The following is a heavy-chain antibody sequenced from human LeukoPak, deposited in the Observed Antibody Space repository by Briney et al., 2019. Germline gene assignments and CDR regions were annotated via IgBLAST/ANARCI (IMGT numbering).Heavy chain of an antibody. Sequence: GGSLRLSCAASGFTFSRKTMNWVRQAPGKGLEWVSYISSDSGTIYYADSVRGRFTISRDNAKNSLYLQMNSLRDEDTAVYYCARENYFDFWGQGTVVTVSS. CDR1: GFTFSRKT. V-gene: IGHV3-48*02. CDR3: ARENYFDF. J-gene: IGHJ4*02. CDR2: ISSDSGTI.